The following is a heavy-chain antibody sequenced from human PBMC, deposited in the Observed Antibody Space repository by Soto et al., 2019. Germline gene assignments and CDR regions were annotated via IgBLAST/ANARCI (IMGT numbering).Heavy chain of an antibody. CDR1: GFPFDAYT. CDR3: PRDSCYLFTGLKRYFDT. J-gene: IGHJ4*01. D-gene: IGHD2-21*01. CDR2: ISWDGGRR. Sequence: GGSLRLSCAASGFPFDAYTMHWVRQGPGKGPQWISLISWDGGRRPYSDSVKGRFTISRDNSKNSLYLQMSVLTTEDTALYYCPRDSCYLFTGLKRYFDTWDQGTLDTVSS. V-gene: IGHV3-43*01.